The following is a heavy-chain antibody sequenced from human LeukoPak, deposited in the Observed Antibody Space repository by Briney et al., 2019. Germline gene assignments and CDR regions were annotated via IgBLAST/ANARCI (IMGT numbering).Heavy chain of an antibody. CDR1: GFTFTSYG. D-gene: IGHD3-10*01. V-gene: IGHV3-21*01. J-gene: IGHJ3*02. Sequence: GGSLRLSCTASGFTFTSYGMNWVRQAPGKGLEWVSFIYTSGSYIYYGDSLKGRVTISRDNAKNSLYLQMNGLRAEDTAVYYCARGRSITLLRGVAMSDGFDIWGQGAMVTVSS. CDR2: IYTSGSYI. CDR3: ARGRSITLLRGVAMSDGFDI.